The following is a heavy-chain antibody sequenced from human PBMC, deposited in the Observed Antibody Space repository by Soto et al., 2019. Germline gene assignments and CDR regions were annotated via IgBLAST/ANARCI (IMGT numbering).Heavy chain of an antibody. J-gene: IGHJ4*02. V-gene: IGHV1-18*04. CDR3: AREGLTSGYKFAF. CDR2: ISAANANT. D-gene: IGHD2-2*02. Sequence: ASVKVSCKASGYTFIDYSITWVRPAPGQGLEWMGWISAANANTEYAQKFQGRVTMTIDTSTGTAYMELRSLRSDDTAMYFCAREGLTSGYKFAFWGQGTLVTVSS. CDR1: GYTFIDYS.